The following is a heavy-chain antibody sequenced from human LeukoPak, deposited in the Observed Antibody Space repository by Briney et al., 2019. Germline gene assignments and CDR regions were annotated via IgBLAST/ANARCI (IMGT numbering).Heavy chain of an antibody. CDR3: ARQYDPYFYYYLDL. CDR1: GYPINNAYY. Sequence: SETLSLTCAVSGYPINNAYYWVWIRQPPGKGLEWIGSLYHPDSTYYNPSLKSRVTMSADTSRNQFSLKLSFVTAADTAVYYCARQYDPYFYYYLDLWGTGTTVTISS. V-gene: IGHV4-38-2*01. D-gene: IGHD3-3*01. CDR2: LYHPDST. J-gene: IGHJ6*03.